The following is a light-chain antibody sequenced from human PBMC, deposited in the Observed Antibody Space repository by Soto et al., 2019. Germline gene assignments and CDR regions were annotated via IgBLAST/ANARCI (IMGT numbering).Light chain of an antibody. V-gene: IGKV3-20*01. J-gene: IGKJ5*01. CDR1: QSVSSSY. Sequence: EIVLTQSPCTLSLSPGERATLSCRASQSVSSSYLAWYQQKPGQAPRLLIYGASSRATGIPDRFSGSGSGTDFTLTISRLEPEDFAVYYCQQYENSPITFGQGTRLEIK. CDR3: QQYENSPIT. CDR2: GAS.